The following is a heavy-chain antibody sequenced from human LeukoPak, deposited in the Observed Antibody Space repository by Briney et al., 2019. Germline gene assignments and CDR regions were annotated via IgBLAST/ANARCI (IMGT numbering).Heavy chain of an antibody. CDR3: AREGLYDSSGYYYFRLDY. V-gene: IGHV3-30*02. CDR1: GFTFSSYG. D-gene: IGHD3-22*01. Sequence: GGSLRLSCAASGFTFSSYGMHWVRQAPGKGLEWVAFIRYDGSNKYYADSVKGRFTISRDNSKNTLYLQMNSLRAEDTAVYYCAREGLYDSSGYYYFRLDYWGQGTLVTVSS. J-gene: IGHJ4*02. CDR2: IRYDGSNK.